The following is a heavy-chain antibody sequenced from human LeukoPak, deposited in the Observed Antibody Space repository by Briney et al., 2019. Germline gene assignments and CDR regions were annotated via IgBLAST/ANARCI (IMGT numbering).Heavy chain of an antibody. D-gene: IGHD6-19*01. J-gene: IGHJ4*02. Sequence: SETLSLTCTVYGGSFSGYYWSWIRQPPGKGLEWIGEINHSGSTNYNPSLKSRVTISVDTSKNQFSLQLSSVTAADTAVYYCARDFTGYNSGWHLTPGYYFDYWGQGTLVTVSS. V-gene: IGHV4-34*01. CDR1: GGSFSGYY. CDR3: ARDFTGYNSGWHLTPGYYFDY. CDR2: INHSGST.